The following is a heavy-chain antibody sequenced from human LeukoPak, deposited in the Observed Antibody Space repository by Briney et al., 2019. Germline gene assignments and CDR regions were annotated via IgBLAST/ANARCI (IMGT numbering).Heavy chain of an antibody. CDR1: GFIISGSY. D-gene: IGHD2-8*02. CDR3: ARAPGGYDGLDF. J-gene: IGHJ3*01. V-gene: IGHV3-53*01. Sequence: GGSLRLSCATSGFIISGSYMSWVRQAPGKGLEWVSIIYPSGSTFYADSVKDRFTISRDKPKNTLYLQMNTLRVDDTAVYFCARAPGGYDGLDFWGPGTMVTVSS. CDR2: IYPSGST.